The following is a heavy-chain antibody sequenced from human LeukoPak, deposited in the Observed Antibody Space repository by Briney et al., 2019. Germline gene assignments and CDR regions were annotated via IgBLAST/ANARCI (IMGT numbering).Heavy chain of an antibody. J-gene: IGHJ4*02. Sequence: SETLSLTCAVYGGSFSGYYWSWIRQPPGKGLEWIGEINHSGSTNYNPSLKSRVTISVDTSKNQFSLKLGSVTAADTAVYYCARGVRRGRYSSGWYPHYFDYWGQGTLVTVSS. CDR2: INHSGST. CDR3: ARGVRRGRYSSGWYPHYFDY. CDR1: GGSFSGYY. D-gene: IGHD6-19*01. V-gene: IGHV4-34*01.